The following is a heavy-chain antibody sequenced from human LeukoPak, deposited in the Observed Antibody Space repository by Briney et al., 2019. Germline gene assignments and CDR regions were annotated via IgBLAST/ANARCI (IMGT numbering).Heavy chain of an antibody. D-gene: IGHD3-10*01. V-gene: IGHV3-7*01. Sequence: GGSLRLSCATSGLTFSKTWMAWVRQAPGKGLEWVADIKEDGSDKYYADSMKGRLTISRDNAKNSVYLQLNNLRVEDTAIYYCAKDGQLFEFWGQGTLVTVSS. CDR2: IKEDGSDK. CDR3: AKDGQLFEF. CDR1: GLTFSKTW. J-gene: IGHJ4*02.